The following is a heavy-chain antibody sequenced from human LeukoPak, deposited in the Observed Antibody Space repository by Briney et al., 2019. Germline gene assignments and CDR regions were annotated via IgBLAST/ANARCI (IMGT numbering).Heavy chain of an antibody. Sequence: ASVKVSCKASGYTFTSYGISWVRQAPGQGLEWMGWISAYNGNTNYAQKLQGRVTMTTDTSTSTAYMELRSLRSDDTAVYYCARELTPSPTIWFGEPKAPDAFDIWGQGTMVTVSS. CDR3: ARELTPSPTIWFGEPKAPDAFDI. J-gene: IGHJ3*02. CDR2: ISAYNGNT. CDR1: GYTFTSYG. D-gene: IGHD3-10*01. V-gene: IGHV1-18*01.